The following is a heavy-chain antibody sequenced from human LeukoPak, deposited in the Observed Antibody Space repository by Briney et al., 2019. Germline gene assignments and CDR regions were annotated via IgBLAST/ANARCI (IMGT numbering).Heavy chain of an antibody. CDR2: ITSSSTYI. V-gene: IGHV3-21*01. CDR3: ARPKNYDSSGYYNY. CDR1: GFTFSSYS. D-gene: IGHD3-22*01. J-gene: IGHJ4*02. Sequence: GGSLRLSCAASGFTFSSYSMNWVRQAPGKGLEWVSSITSSSTYIYYADSVKGRFTISRDNAKNSPYLQMNSLRAEDTAVYYCARPKNYDSSGYYNYWGQGTLVTVSS.